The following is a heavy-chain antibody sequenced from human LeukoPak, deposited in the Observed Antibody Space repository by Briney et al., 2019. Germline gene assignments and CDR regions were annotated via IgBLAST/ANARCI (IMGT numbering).Heavy chain of an antibody. CDR1: GGSISSYY. D-gene: IGHD2-15*01. CDR2: IYYSGST. Sequence: SETLSLTCTVSGGSISSYYWSWIRQPPGKGLEWIGYIYYSGSTNYNPSLKSRVTISVDTSKNQFSLKLSSVTAADTAVYYCAREAKGYSRAFDIWGQGTMVTVSS. V-gene: IGHV4-59*01. J-gene: IGHJ3*02. CDR3: AREAKGYSRAFDI.